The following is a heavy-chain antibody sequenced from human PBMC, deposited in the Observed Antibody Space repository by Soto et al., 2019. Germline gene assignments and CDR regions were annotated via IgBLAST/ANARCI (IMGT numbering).Heavy chain of an antibody. V-gene: IGHV1-3*01. J-gene: IGHJ2*01. CDR3: ASTTGLPGGYWYVDL. Sequence: SVRVSCKASGYTFTSYAMHWVRPAPGQRLEWMGWINAGNGNTKYSQKFQGRVTITRDTSASTAYMELSSLRSEDTAVYDGASTTGLPGGYWYVDLWGRGTLVTVSS. CDR1: GYTFTSYA. D-gene: IGHD2-2*01. CDR2: INAGNGNT.